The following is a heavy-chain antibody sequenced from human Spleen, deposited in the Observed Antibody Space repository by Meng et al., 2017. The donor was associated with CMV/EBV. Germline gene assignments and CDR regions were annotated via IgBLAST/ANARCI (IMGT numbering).Heavy chain of an antibody. Sequence: GESLKISCAASGFTFSSYTMNWVRQAPGEGLEWVSHISSSGSPIYYADSVKGRFTISRDNAKNSLFLQMNSLRAEDTAVYYCARGGYCTSTMCYNLNAFDIWGQGTVVTVSS. CDR1: GFTFSSYT. CDR2: ISSSGSPI. CDR3: ARGGYCTSTMCYNLNAFDI. V-gene: IGHV3-48*03. D-gene: IGHD2-2*03. J-gene: IGHJ3*02.